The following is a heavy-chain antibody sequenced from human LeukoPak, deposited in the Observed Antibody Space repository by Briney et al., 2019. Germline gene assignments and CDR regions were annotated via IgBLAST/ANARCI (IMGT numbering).Heavy chain of an antibody. CDR3: ARDPLRYLRVGHYDY. CDR1: GFTFSNSA. D-gene: IGHD3-9*01. CDR2: IDYDSSHI. Sequence: GGSLRLSCAASGFTFSNSAMNWVRQVPGKGLEWVSSIDYDSSHIYYAASVRGRFTISRDNARNSVYLQMNSLRVEDTAVYYCARDPLRYLRVGHYDYWGQGTLVAISS. V-gene: IGHV3-21*01. J-gene: IGHJ4*02.